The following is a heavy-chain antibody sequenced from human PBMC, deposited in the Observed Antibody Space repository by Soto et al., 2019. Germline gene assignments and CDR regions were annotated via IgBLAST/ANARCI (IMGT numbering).Heavy chain of an antibody. CDR2: IKSDGSST. CDR3: ARGGYGDYCGSYSAL. CDR1: AFTLNTYW. Sequence: EVQLVESGGGLVQPGGSLRLSCAASAFTLNTYWMHWVRQAPGKGLVWVSRIKSDGSSTTYADSVKGRFTIFRDNAKNTLYLQMNMRRAGDTAVYYWARGGYGDYCGSYSALWGRGTQVTVSS. D-gene: IGHD4-17*01. J-gene: IGHJ2*01. V-gene: IGHV3-74*01.